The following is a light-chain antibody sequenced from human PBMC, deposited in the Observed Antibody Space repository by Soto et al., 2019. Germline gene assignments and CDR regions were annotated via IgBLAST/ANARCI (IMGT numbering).Light chain of an antibody. CDR1: QSVSNN. Sequence: EIVMTQSPATLSVSPGERATLSCRASQSVSNNLAWYQQQPGQAPRLLIYGASTTASGIPARFSASGSGTDFTLTISSLESEDFAVYYCQQRANWPLTFGGGTKVDIK. CDR2: GAS. V-gene: IGKV3-15*01. CDR3: QQRANWPLT. J-gene: IGKJ4*01.